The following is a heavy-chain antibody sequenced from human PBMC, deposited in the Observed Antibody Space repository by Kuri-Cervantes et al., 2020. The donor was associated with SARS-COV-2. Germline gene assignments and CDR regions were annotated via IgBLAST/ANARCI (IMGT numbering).Heavy chain of an antibody. CDR2: INPNSGGT. Sequence: ASVKVSCKASGYTFTGYYMHWVRQAPGQGLEWMGWINPNSGGTNYARKFQGRVTMTRDTSISTAYMELSRLRSDDTAVYYCARDAVLAAGYFDYWGQGTLVTVSS. V-gene: IGHV1-2*02. D-gene: IGHD6-13*01. CDR3: ARDAVLAAGYFDY. J-gene: IGHJ4*02. CDR1: GYTFTGYY.